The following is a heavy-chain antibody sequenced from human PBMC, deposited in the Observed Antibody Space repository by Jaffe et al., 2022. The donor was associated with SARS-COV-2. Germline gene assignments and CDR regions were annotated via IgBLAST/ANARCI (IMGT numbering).Heavy chain of an antibody. CDR3: ARHASSPVQRERHFDL. Sequence: QLQLQESGPGLVTPSETLSLTCSVSGGSVINDNCYWGWIRQPPGMGLEWIGSVFYTGHTYENPSLKSRVTVSIDTSKNQFSLKVRSVTAADAGVYYCARHASSPVQRERHFDLWGRGTLVTVSS. D-gene: IGHD6-13*01. V-gene: IGHV4-39*01. CDR2: VFYTGHT. J-gene: IGHJ2*01. CDR1: GGSVINDNCY.